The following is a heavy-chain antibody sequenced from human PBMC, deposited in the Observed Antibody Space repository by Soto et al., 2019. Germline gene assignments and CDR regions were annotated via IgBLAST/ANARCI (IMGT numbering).Heavy chain of an antibody. CDR2: ISGSGGST. J-gene: IGHJ4*02. D-gene: IGHD1-26*01. CDR1: GFTFSNYA. Sequence: GGSLRLSCAASGFTFSNYAMSWVRQAPGKGPEWVSGISGSGGSTYYADSVKGRFTISRDNSKNTLYLQMNSLRAEDTAVYYCAKERPRVGATRLRHFDYWGQGTLVTVSS. V-gene: IGHV3-23*01. CDR3: AKERPRVGATRLRHFDY.